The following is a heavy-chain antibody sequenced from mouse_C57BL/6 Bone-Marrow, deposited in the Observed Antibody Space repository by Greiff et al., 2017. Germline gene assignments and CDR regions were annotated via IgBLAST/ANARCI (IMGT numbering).Heavy chain of an antibody. CDR3: ASHDYGSSYGYAMDY. CDR2: IRNKSNGYTT. D-gene: IGHD1-1*01. V-gene: IGHV7-3*01. J-gene: IGHJ4*01. Sequence: DVNLVESGGGLVQPGGSLSLSCAASGFTFTDYYMSWVRQPPGKALEWLGFIRNKSNGYTTEYSASVKGTFTISRENSQSILYLQMNSQRAENSATYYGASHDYGSSYGYAMDYCGQGTSVTVSS. CDR1: GFTFTDYY.